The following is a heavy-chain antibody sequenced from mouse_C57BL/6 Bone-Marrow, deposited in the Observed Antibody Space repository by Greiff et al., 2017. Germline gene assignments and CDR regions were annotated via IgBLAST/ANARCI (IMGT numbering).Heavy chain of an antibody. CDR1: GYTFTSYW. CDR2: IYPGSGST. V-gene: IGHV1-55*01. D-gene: IGHD1-1*01. Sequence: VQLQQPGAELVKPGASVKMSCKASGYTFTSYWITWVKQRPGQGLEWIGDIYPGSGSTNYNEKFKSKATLTVDTSSSTAYMQLSSLTSGGSAVYYCARLDYGSSPAWVGYWGQGNLVTVSA. CDR3: ARLDYGSSPAWVGY. J-gene: IGHJ3*01.